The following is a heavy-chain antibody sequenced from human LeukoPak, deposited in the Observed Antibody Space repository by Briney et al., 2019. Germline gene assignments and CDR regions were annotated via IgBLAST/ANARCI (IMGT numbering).Heavy chain of an antibody. CDR2: INPNSGGT. J-gene: IGHJ4*02. D-gene: IGHD2-2*01. Sequence: ASVKVSCKASGYTFTSYYMHWVRQAPGQGLEWMGWINPNSGGTNYAQKFQGRVTMTRDTSISTAYMELSRLRSDDTAVYYCARGDGGIVVVPAASPFGYWGQGTLVTVSS. CDR1: GYTFTSYY. V-gene: IGHV1-2*02. CDR3: ARGDGGIVVVPAASPFGY.